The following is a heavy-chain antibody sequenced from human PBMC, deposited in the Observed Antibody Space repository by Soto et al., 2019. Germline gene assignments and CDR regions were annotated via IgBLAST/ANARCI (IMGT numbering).Heavy chain of an antibody. CDR2: INHSGNT. V-gene: IGHV4-34*01. CDR1: GGSFSGYY. J-gene: IGHJ4*02. Sequence: SETLSLTCAVYGGSFSGYYWSWIRQTPGKGLEWIGEINHSGNTNYNPSLKSRVTISADTSKNQLSLKLTSVTAADRAVYYCARGGSGTYYSFDYWGQGTLVTVSS. CDR3: ARGGSGTYYSFDY. D-gene: IGHD1-7*01.